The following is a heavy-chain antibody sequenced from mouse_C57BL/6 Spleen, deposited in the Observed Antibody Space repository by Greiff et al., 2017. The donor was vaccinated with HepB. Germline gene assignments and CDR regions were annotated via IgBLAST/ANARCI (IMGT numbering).Heavy chain of an antibody. CDR1: GYSFTDYN. CDR3: ARSYYGSSQAWFAY. V-gene: IGHV1-39*01. D-gene: IGHD1-1*01. J-gene: IGHJ3*01. CDR2: INPNYGTT. Sequence: VHVKQSGPELVKPGASVKISCKASGYSFTDYNMNWVKQSNGKSLEWIGVINPNYGTTSYNQKFKGKATLTVDQSSSTAYMQLNSLTSEDSTVYYCARSYYGSSQAWFAYWGQGTLVTVSA.